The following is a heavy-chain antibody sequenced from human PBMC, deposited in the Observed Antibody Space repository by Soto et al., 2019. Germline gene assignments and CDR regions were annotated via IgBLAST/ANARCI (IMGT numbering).Heavy chain of an antibody. CDR1: GGSISSGDYY. V-gene: IGHV4-30-4*01. CDR2: IYYSGST. CDR3: ARVANWSDLPYYYYGMDV. D-gene: IGHD1-1*01. J-gene: IGHJ6*02. Sequence: SEMLSLTCTVSGGSISSGDYYWSWIRQPPGKGLEWIGYIYYSGSTYYNPSLKSRVTISVDTSKNQFSLKLSSVTAADTAVYYCARVANWSDLPYYYYGMDVWGQGTTVTVSS.